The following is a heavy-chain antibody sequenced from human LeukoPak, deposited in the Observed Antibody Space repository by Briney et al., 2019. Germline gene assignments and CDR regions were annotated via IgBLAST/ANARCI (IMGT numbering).Heavy chain of an antibody. CDR2: IYHSGST. J-gene: IGHJ4*02. CDR1: GASISSGGYY. D-gene: IGHD3-22*01. V-gene: IGHV4-30-2*01. Sequence: SQTLSLTCTVSGASISSGGYYWSWIRQPPGKGPEWIGYIYHSGSTYYNPSLKSRVTISVDRSKNQFSLKLSSVTAADTAVYYCARAGDYYDSSGPTGYWGQGTLVTVSS. CDR3: ARAGDYYDSSGPTGY.